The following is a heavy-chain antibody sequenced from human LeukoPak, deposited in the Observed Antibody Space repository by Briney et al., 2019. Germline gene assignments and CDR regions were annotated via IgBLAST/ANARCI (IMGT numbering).Heavy chain of an antibody. J-gene: IGHJ4*02. CDR2: ISSSASTI. Sequence: PGGSLRLSCAASGFTFSDYYMSWIRQAPGKGLEWVSCISSSASTIDYADSVKGRFTISRDNAKNSLYPQMNSLRAEDTAVYYCASQGRRDGYNPLVYWGQGTLVTVSS. D-gene: IGHD5-24*01. CDR1: GFTFSDYY. CDR3: ASQGRRDGYNPLVY. V-gene: IGHV3-11*01.